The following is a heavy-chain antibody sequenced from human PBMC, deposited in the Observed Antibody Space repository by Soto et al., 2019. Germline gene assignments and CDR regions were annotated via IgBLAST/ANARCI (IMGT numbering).Heavy chain of an antibody. D-gene: IGHD6-13*01. CDR1: GGSISSYY. CDR3: ARRNSSSWYEYYYYGMDV. V-gene: IGHV4-59*01. Sequence: SETLSLTCTVSGGSISSYYWSWIRQPPGKGLEWIGYIYYSGSTNYNPSLKSRVTISVDTSKNQFSLKLSSVTAADTAVYYCARRNSSSWYEYYYYGMDVWGQGTTVTVSS. CDR2: IYYSGST. J-gene: IGHJ6*02.